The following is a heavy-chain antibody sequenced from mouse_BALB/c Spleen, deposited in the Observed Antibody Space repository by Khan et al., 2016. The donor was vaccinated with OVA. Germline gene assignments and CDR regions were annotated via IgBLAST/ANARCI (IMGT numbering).Heavy chain of an antibody. J-gene: IGHJ2*01. CDR1: DYSFTDYN. D-gene: IGHD1-1*01. V-gene: IGHV1S135*01. CDR3: ALIYYYGTGFDY. CDR2: IDPYNGGS. Sequence: EVELVESGPELVKPGASVKVSCKASDYSFTDYNMYWVKQSHGKSLEWIGYIDPYNGGSIYNQKFKGKATLTVDKSSSTAFMHLNSLTSEDSAVYYWALIYYYGTGFDYWGQGTTLTVSS.